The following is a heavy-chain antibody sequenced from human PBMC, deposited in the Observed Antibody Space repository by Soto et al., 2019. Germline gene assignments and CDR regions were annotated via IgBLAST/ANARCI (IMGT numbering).Heavy chain of an antibody. J-gene: IGHJ5*02. Sequence: SETLSLTCAVYGGSFSGYYWSWIRQPPGKGLEWIGEINHSGSTNYNPSLKSRVTISVDTSKNQFSLKLSSVIAADTAVYYCARGHLVVAAFNPWGQGTLVTVSS. D-gene: IGHD2-15*01. CDR3: ARGHLVVAAFNP. CDR1: GGSFSGYY. CDR2: INHSGST. V-gene: IGHV4-34*01.